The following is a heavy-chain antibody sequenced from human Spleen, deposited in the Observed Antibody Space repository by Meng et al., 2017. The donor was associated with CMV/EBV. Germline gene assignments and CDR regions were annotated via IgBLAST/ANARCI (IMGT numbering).Heavy chain of an antibody. J-gene: IGHJ4*02. V-gene: IGHV3-53*01. Sequence: EGQLVESGGGLIQPGGSLRLSCAASGFTVSSNYMSWVRQAPGKGLEWVSVIYSGGSTYYADSVKGRFTISRDNSKNTLYLQMNSLRAEDTAVYYCARYDLERRGFDYWGQGTLVTVSS. CDR2: IYSGGST. CDR3: ARYDLERRGFDY. CDR1: GFTVSSNY. D-gene: IGHD1-1*01.